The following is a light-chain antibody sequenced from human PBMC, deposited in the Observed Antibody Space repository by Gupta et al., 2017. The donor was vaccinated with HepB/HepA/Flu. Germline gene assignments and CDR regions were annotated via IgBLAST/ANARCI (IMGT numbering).Light chain of an antibody. V-gene: IGKV1-5*03. CDR2: KAS. CDR3: QQFNSYPWT. Sequence: DIQMTQSPSTLSAYVGDRVTITCRASQSISGWLAWYQQKPGKAPKILINKASTLESGVPSRFSGSGSGTQFTLTISSLQPDDFATYYCQQFNSYPWTFGQGTKVEIK. CDR1: QSISGW. J-gene: IGKJ1*01.